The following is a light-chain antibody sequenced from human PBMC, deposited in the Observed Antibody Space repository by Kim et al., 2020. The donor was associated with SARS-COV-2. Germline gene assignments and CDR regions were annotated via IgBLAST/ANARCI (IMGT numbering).Light chain of an antibody. CDR1: QSVSNSD. CDR2: GTS. CDR3: QQYGSSPYS. Sequence: LSPGERATLSCRASQSVSNSDVTWYQQRPGQAPRLLIYGTSSRAPGIPDRFTGSGSGTGFTLTISRLELEDFAVYYCQQYGSSPYSFGQGTKLEI. V-gene: IGKV3-20*01. J-gene: IGKJ2*03.